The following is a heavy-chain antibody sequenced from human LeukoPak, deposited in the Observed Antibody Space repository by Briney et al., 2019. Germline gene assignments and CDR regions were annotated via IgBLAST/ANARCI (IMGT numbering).Heavy chain of an antibody. J-gene: IGHJ4*02. CDR2: ISSSSSYI. Sequence: GGSLRLSCAASGFTFSSYSINWVRQAPGKGLEWVSSISSSSSYIYYADSVKGRFTISRDNAKNSLYLQMNSLRAEDTAVYYCARGAKNRYGSGSYYDYWGQGNLVTVSS. D-gene: IGHD3-10*01. V-gene: IGHV3-21*01. CDR1: GFTFSSYS. CDR3: ARGAKNRYGSGSYYDY.